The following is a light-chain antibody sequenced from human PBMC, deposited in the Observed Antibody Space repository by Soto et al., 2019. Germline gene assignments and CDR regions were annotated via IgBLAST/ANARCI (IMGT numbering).Light chain of an antibody. V-gene: IGLV2-14*01. Sequence: QSALTQPASVSGSPGQSITISCTGTSSDVGGYNYVSWYQQHPGKAPKLMIYEVSNRPSGVSNRFSASKSGNTASLTISGLQAEDEADYYCTSYTNNRLWVFGGGTKSPS. CDR1: SSDVGGYNY. J-gene: IGLJ3*02. CDR2: EVS. CDR3: TSYTNNRLWV.